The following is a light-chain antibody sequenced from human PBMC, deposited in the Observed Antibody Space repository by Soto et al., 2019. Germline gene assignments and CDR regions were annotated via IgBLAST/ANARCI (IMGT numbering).Light chain of an antibody. CDR3: QEYNTWPWT. CDR2: GAS. J-gene: IGKJ1*01. CDR1: QSVNNN. Sequence: ETLMTQSPATLSVSPGERATLSCRASQSVNNNLAWYQQKLGQAPRVLIYGASTRATGIPARFTGSVSGTEFILTITSLQSEDSAVYYCQEYNTWPWTCGQETKLEFK. V-gene: IGKV3-15*01.